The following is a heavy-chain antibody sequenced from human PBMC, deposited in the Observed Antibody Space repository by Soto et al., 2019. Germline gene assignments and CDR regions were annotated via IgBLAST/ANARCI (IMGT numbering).Heavy chain of an antibody. CDR1: GGSINNGHYY. V-gene: IGHV4-30-4*01. CDR2: TSHNGNT. CDR3: ARVPIVGGATDRGNYYGLDV. D-gene: IGHD3-3*01. Sequence: QVQLQESGPGLVKPSQTLSLTCSVSGGSINNGHYYWSWIRQPPGKRLEWHGYTSHNGNTYHNPALQSRLPISLDASTNTIFLRLNSVTDADTAVYYCARVPIVGGATDRGNYYGLDVWGQGTTVTVSS. J-gene: IGHJ6*02.